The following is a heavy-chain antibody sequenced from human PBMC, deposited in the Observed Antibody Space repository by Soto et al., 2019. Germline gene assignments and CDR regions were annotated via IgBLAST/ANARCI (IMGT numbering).Heavy chain of an antibody. CDR2: ISGSGGST. CDR3: AKVGPYDSGSYMFRYNWFGP. Sequence: GGSLRLSCAASRFTFSSYAMSWVRQAPGKGLEWVSAISGSGGSTYYADPVKGRFTISRDNSKNTLYLQMNSLRAEDTAVYYCAKVGPYDSGSYMFRYNWFGPWGPGTLVTVSS. J-gene: IGHJ5*02. D-gene: IGHD3-10*01. CDR1: RFTFSSYA. V-gene: IGHV3-23*01.